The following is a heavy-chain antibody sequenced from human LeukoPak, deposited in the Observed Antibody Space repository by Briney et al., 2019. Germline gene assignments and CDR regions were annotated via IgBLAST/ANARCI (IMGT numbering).Heavy chain of an antibody. V-gene: IGHV3-30*03. J-gene: IGHJ4*02. CDR2: ISYDGSNK. CDR3: ARDSLALSMIVVVTLGY. Sequence: GRSLRLPCTASGFTFNTSGIHWVRQAPGKGLEWVAVISYDGSNKYYADSVKGRFTISRDNSKNTLYLQMNSLRAEDTAVYYCARDSLALSMIVVVTLGYWGQGTLVTVSS. CDR1: GFTFNTSG. D-gene: IGHD3-22*01.